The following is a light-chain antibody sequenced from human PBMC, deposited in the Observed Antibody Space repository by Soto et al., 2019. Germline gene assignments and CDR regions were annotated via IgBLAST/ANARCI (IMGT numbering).Light chain of an antibody. CDR1: QSVSSF. Sequence: IVLTQSPGTLSLSPWERATLSCRASQSVSSFLAWYQQKPGQAPRLLLYDASNRATGIPARFSGSGSGTDFTLTISSLEPEDFAVYYCQQRSNWITFGQGTRLEIK. CDR3: QQRSNWIT. J-gene: IGKJ5*01. V-gene: IGKV3-11*01. CDR2: DAS.